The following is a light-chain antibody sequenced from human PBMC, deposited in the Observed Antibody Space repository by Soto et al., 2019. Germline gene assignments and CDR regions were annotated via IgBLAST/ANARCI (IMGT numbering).Light chain of an antibody. CDR1: SSDVGGHNH. Sequence: QSALTQPASVSGSPGQSITISCTGSSSDVGGHNHVSWYQQHPGKAPKLIIYEVGNRPSGVSNRFSGSKSGNTASLTISGFQAEDEADYYCSSYTGSSTHVFGTGTKLTVL. V-gene: IGLV2-14*01. J-gene: IGLJ1*01. CDR2: EVG. CDR3: SSYTGSSTHV.